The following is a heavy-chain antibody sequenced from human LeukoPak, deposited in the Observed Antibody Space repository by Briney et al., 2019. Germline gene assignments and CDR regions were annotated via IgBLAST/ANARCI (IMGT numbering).Heavy chain of an antibody. V-gene: IGHV5-51*01. D-gene: IGHD3-3*01. CDR1: GYSFTHYW. CDR2: IYPGDSDT. CDR3: ARRITIFGDGNWFDF. J-gene: IGHJ5*01. Sequence: RGESLKISCQASGYSFTHYWIGWVRQMPGKGLEWMGIIYPGDSDTKYSPSFQGQVTISADKSISTAYLQWSSLKASDTAMYYCARRITIFGDGNWFDFWGQGTLVTVSS.